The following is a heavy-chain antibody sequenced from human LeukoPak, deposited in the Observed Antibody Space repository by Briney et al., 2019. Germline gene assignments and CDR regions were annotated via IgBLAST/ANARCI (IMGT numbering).Heavy chain of an antibody. V-gene: IGHV3-15*01. Sequence: GGSLRLSCAASGFTFSKAWMSWVRQAPGKGLEWVGRIKSKTDGGTTDYAAPVKGRFTIPRDDSKNTLYLQMNSLKTEDTAVYYCTSSIAVAGTHYFDYWGQGTLVTVSS. D-gene: IGHD6-19*01. CDR1: GFTFSKAW. CDR3: TSSIAVAGTHYFDY. CDR2: IKSKTDGGTT. J-gene: IGHJ4*02.